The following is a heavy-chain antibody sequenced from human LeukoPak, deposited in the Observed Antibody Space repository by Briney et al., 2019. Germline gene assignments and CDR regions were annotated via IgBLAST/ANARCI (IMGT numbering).Heavy chain of an antibody. V-gene: IGHV3-7*01. Sequence: GGSLRLSCAASGFTFSSYWMSWVRQAPEKGLEWVANIKQDGSEKYYVDSVKGRFTISRDNAKNSLYLQMNSLRAEDTAVYYCARDSYCSGGSCYGTIWFDPWGQGTLVTVSS. CDR1: GFTFSSYW. D-gene: IGHD2-15*01. CDR2: IKQDGSEK. J-gene: IGHJ5*02. CDR3: ARDSYCSGGSCYGTIWFDP.